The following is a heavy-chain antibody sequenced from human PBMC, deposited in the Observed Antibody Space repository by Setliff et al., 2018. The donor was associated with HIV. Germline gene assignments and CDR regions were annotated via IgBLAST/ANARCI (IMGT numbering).Heavy chain of an antibody. J-gene: IGHJ4*02. CDR1: GYIFTGSY. Sequence: GASVKVSCKASGYIFTGSYIHWVRQAPGQGLEWMGWINPNSGGANYAEKFQGRVTMTRDTSISTAYMDLRRLRYDDTAVYYCATGVVGALGWGQGTLVTVSS. D-gene: IGHD1-26*01. CDR3: ATGVVGALG. V-gene: IGHV1-2*02. CDR2: INPNSGGA.